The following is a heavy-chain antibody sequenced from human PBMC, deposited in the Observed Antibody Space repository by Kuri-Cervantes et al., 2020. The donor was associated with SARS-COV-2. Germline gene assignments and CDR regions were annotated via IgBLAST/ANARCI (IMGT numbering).Heavy chain of an antibody. J-gene: IGHJ3*02. CDR1: GYTFTGYY. CDR2: INPNSGGT. CDR3: ARDPGGLDAFDI. Sequence: ASVKVSCKASGYTFTGYYMHWVRQAPGQGLEWMGRINPNSGGTNYAQKFQGRVTTTRDTSISTAYMELSRLRSDDTAVYYCARDPGGLDAFDIWGQGTMVTVSS. V-gene: IGHV1-2*06. D-gene: IGHD4-23*01.